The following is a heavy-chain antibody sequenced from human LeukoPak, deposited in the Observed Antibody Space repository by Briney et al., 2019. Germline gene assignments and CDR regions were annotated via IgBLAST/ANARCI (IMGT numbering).Heavy chain of an antibody. CDR1: GYTFTSYY. V-gene: IGHV1-46*01. CDR3: ARAGCSSNSCYLGLGWFDP. CDR2: INPSGGST. D-gene: IGHD2-2*01. Sequence: ASVKVSCKASGYTFTSYYMHWVRQAPGQGLEWMGIINPSGGSTSYAQKFQGRVTMTRDTSTSTVYMELSSLRSEDTAVYYCARAGCSSNSCYLGLGWFDPWGQGTLVTVSS. J-gene: IGHJ5*02.